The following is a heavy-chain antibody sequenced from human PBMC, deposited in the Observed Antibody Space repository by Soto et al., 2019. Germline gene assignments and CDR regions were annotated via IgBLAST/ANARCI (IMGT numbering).Heavy chain of an antibody. CDR2: ISSSSSTI. D-gene: IGHD3-3*01. CDR3: ARDPIFGVVHIYYYYGMDV. J-gene: IGHJ6*02. V-gene: IGHV3-48*02. Sequence: GGSLRLSCAASGFTFSSYSMNWVRQAPGKGLEWVSYISSSSSTIYYADSVKGRFPISRDNSKNSLYLQMNSLRDEDTAVYYCARDPIFGVVHIYYYYGMDVWGQGTTVTVSS. CDR1: GFTFSSYS.